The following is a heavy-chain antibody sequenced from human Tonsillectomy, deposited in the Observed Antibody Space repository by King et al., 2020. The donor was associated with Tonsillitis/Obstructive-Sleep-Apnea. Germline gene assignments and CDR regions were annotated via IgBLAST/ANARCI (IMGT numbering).Heavy chain of an antibody. CDR3: ARGDDYGNSLDY. J-gene: IGHJ4*02. V-gene: IGHV4-31*03. CDR2: IYYIGTT. D-gene: IGHD4-11*01. CDR1: GDSISTGGYY. Sequence: QLQESGPGLVKPSHTLSLTCTVSGDSISTGGYYWSWIRQHPGKGLEWIGYIYYIGTTYYNPSLKSRLSISVDTSHNQFSLKLSSVTAADTAVYYCARGDDYGNSLDYWGQGTLVTVSS.